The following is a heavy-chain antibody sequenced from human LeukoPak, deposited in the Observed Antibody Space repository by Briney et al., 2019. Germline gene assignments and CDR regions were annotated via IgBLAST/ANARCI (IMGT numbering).Heavy chain of an antibody. CDR3: RTNDAFVI. Sequence: SETLSLTCTVSGGSIRSTSYYWGWIRQPPGKGLEWIGSIYYSGNTYYNPSLKSRVTISVDTCKNQFSLKLSSVTAADTAVYSSRTNDAFVIWGQGTMVTVSS. D-gene: IGHD6-13*01. CDR1: GGSIRSTSYY. CDR2: IYYSGNT. V-gene: IGHV4-39*07. J-gene: IGHJ3*02.